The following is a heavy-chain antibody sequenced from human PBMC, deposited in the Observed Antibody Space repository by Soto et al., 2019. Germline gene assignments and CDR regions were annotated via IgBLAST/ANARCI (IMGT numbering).Heavy chain of an antibody. Sequence: QVQLVESGGGVVQPGRSLRLSCAASGFTFSSYAMHWVRQAPGKGLEWVAVISYDGSNKYYADSVKGRFTISRDNSKNTLYLQMNSLRAEDTAVYYCAREITIFRAYDPWCQGTLVTVSS. D-gene: IGHD3-3*01. V-gene: IGHV3-30-3*01. CDR2: ISYDGSNK. CDR1: GFTFSSYA. J-gene: IGHJ5*02. CDR3: AREITIFRAYDP.